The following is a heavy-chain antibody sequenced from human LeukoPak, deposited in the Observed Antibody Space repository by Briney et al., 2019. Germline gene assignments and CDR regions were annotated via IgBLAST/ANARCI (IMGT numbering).Heavy chain of an antibody. Sequence: PSETLSLTCTVSGGSISSCYWRWIRQPAGKGLEWIGRIYTSGSTNYNPSLKSRVTMSVDTSKDQFSLKLSSVTAADTAVYYCARDASAAAQKFDYWGQGSLVTVSS. CDR2: IYTSGST. CDR1: GGSISSCY. D-gene: IGHD6-13*01. J-gene: IGHJ4*02. CDR3: ARDASAAAQKFDY. V-gene: IGHV4-4*07.